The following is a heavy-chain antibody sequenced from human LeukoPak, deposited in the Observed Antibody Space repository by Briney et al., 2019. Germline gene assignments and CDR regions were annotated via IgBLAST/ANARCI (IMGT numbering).Heavy chain of an antibody. CDR3: ARAQYSSGWYVGY. Sequence: ASVKVSCKPSVYTFTSYGISWVRQAPRQGLEWMGWISAYNGNTNYAQKLQGRVTTTTDTSTSTAYRELRGLRSGDTAVYYCARAQYSSGWYVGYWGQGTLVTVSS. CDR1: VYTFTSYG. D-gene: IGHD6-19*01. CDR2: ISAYNGNT. V-gene: IGHV1-18*01. J-gene: IGHJ4*02.